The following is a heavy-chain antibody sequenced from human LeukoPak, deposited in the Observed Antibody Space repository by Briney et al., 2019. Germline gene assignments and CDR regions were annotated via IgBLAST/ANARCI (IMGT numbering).Heavy chain of an antibody. CDR2: ISSQGGTT. J-gene: IGHJ4*02. CDR1: GFTFSDHV. D-gene: IGHD5-18*01. Sequence: PGGSLRLSCAASGFTFSDHVMQWVRQAPGKGLEYISLISSQGGTTYYAKSVKGRFTISRDNSKNTLYLQMDSLQTEDMAIYYCTRAERYSSPFDYWGQGTLVTVSS. CDR3: TRAERYSSPFDY. V-gene: IGHV3-64*01.